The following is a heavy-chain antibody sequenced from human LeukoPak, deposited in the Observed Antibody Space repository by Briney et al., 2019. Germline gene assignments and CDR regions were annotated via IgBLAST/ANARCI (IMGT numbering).Heavy chain of an antibody. CDR2: VSSSSSTT. Sequence: GGSLRLSCAVSGFTLSNYGMNWVRQAPGKGLEWVSYVSSSSSTTYYADSVKGRFTISRDNAKDSLYLQMNSLRAEDTAVYYCARGYSSGFYMDVWGKGTTVTVSS. CDR1: GFTLSNYG. CDR3: ARGYSSGFYMDV. J-gene: IGHJ6*03. D-gene: IGHD6-19*01. V-gene: IGHV3-48*01.